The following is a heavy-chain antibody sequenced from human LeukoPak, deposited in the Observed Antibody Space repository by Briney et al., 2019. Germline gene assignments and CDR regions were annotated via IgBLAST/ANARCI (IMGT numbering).Heavy chain of an antibody. CDR2: ISAYNGNT. CDR3: ARWCSGGSCYPDAFDI. D-gene: IGHD2-15*01. CDR1: GYTFTSYR. Sequence: ASVKVSCKASGYTFTSYRISWVRQAPGQGLEWMGWISAYNGNTNYAQKLQGRVTMTTDTSTSTAYMELRSLRSDDTAVYYCARWCSGGSCYPDAFDIWGQGTMVTVSS. J-gene: IGHJ3*02. V-gene: IGHV1-18*01.